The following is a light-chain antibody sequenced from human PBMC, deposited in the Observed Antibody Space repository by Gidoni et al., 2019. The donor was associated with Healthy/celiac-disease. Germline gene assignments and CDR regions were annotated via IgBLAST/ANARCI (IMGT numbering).Light chain of an antibody. CDR3: QQYGSSPQT. J-gene: IGKJ1*01. CDR2: GAS. CDR1: QSVSSSY. Sequence: EIVLTQSPVNLSLSPGERATLSCRASQSVSSSYLAWYQQKPGQAPRLLIYGASSRPTGIPDRFGGIGSGTDFTLTISRLEPEDFAVYYCQQYGSSPQTFGQGTKVEIK. V-gene: IGKV3-20*01.